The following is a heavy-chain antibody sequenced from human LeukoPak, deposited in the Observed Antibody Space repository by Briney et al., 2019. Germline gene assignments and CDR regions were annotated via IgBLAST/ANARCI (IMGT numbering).Heavy chain of an antibody. Sequence: SETLSLTCTVSGGSISSGDYYWSWIRQPPGKGLEWIGYIYYSGSTYYNPSLKSRVTISVDTSKNQFSLKLSSVTAADTAVYYCARDPILWGFDYWGQGTLVTASS. V-gene: IGHV4-30-4*01. CDR1: GGSISSGDYY. CDR3: ARDPILWGFDY. D-gene: IGHD3-10*01. J-gene: IGHJ4*02. CDR2: IYYSGST.